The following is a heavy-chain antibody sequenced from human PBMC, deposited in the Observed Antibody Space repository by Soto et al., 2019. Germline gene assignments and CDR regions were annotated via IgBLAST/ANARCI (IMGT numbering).Heavy chain of an antibody. V-gene: IGHV3-23*01. CDR3: VKHFDY. CDR2: ISGTGGST. CDR1: GFTFSNFA. Sequence: GGSLRLSCAASGFTFSNFAMNWVRQAPGKGLEWVSGISGTGGSTNYAASVEGRFTISRDNSRNTMYLQMNSLRVEDTAIYYCVKHFDYWGQGTQVTV. J-gene: IGHJ4*02.